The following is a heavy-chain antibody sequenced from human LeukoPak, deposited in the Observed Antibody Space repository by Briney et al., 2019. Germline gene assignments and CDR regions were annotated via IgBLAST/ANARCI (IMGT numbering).Heavy chain of an antibody. D-gene: IGHD1-26*01. J-gene: IGHJ4*02. V-gene: IGHV4-61*08. CDR1: GGSISSGVYY. CDR3: ARYSGSYQFDY. CDR2: IYYSGST. Sequence: SETLSLTCTVSGGSISSGVYYWSWIRQHPGKGLEWIGYIYYSGSTNYNPSLKSRVTISVDTSKNQFSLKLSSVTAADTAVYYCARYSGSYQFDYWGQGTLVTVSS.